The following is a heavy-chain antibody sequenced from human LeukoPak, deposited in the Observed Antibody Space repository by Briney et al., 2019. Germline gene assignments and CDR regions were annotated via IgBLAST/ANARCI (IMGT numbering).Heavy chain of an antibody. V-gene: IGHV3-23*01. Sequence: PGGSLRLSCEASGFAFSFYAMSWLRQPPGKGLEWVSLSSSGGSTYYADSVKGRFTISRDNSKNTLSLQMNSLRVEDTAIYYCAKDIQLSTWGLGTMVTVSS. CDR3: AKDIQLST. CDR1: GFAFSFYA. CDR2: SSSGGST. D-gene: IGHD5-24*01. J-gene: IGHJ3*01.